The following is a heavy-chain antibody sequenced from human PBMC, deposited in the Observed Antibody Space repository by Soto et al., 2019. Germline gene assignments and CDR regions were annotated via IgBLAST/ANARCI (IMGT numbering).Heavy chain of an antibody. CDR1: GFTFSSYA. V-gene: IGHV3-23*01. Sequence: SGGSLRLSCAASGFTFSSYAMSWVRQAPGKGLEWVSAISGSGGSTYYADSVKGRFTISRDNSKNTLYLQMNSLRAEDTAVYYCAKEGSRDYDILTGYNYLDYWGQGTLVTVSS. J-gene: IGHJ4*02. CDR3: AKEGSRDYDILTGYNYLDY. D-gene: IGHD3-9*01. CDR2: ISGSGGST.